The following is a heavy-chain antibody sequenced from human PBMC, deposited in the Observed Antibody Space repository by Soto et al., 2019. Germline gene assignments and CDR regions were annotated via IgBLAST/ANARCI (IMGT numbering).Heavy chain of an antibody. D-gene: IGHD5-12*01. Sequence: GESLKISCKGSGYSFTSYWIGWVRQMPGKGLEWMGIIYPGDSDTRYSPSFQGQVTISADKSISTAYLQWSSLKASDTAMYYCASRVNSGYDSSAFDIWGQGTMVTVSS. V-gene: IGHV5-51*01. CDR2: IYPGDSDT. CDR3: ASRVNSGYDSSAFDI. CDR1: GYSFTSYW. J-gene: IGHJ3*02.